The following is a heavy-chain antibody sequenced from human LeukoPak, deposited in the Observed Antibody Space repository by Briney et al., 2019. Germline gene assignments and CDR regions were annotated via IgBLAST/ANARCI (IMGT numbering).Heavy chain of an antibody. CDR3: ARGKSRGSHIDY. Sequence: PSGTLSLTCAVSGGSISSSKWWSWVRQPPGKGLEWIGSFYDSGNTYYNPSLKSRVTISVDTSKNQFSLKVRSVTAADTAVYFCARGKSRGSHIDYWGQGTLVTVSS. V-gene: IGHV4-4*02. D-gene: IGHD1-26*01. CDR1: GGSISSSKW. J-gene: IGHJ4*02. CDR2: FYDSGNT.